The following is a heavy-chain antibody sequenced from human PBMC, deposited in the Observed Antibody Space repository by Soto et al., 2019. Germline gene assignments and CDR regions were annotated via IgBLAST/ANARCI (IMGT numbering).Heavy chain of an antibody. Sequence: SETLSLTCTVSGGSISSYYWSWIRQPPGKGLEWIGYIYYSGSTNYNPSLKSRVTISVDTSKNQFSLKLSSVTAADTAVYYCARGNPENIAVAGTHVDYWGQGTLVTVSS. D-gene: IGHD6-19*01. V-gene: IGHV4-59*08. CDR2: IYYSGST. J-gene: IGHJ4*02. CDR1: GGSISSYY. CDR3: ARGNPENIAVAGTHVDY.